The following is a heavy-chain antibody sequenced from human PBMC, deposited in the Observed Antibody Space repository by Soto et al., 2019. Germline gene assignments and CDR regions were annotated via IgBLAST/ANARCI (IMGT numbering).Heavy chain of an antibody. Sequence: QAHLVQSGAEVKKPGDPVRISCKASEYSFTAYYIHWVRQAPGQGLEWLGWINANSGATNYAEKFEGGVTLTRNTSIRTADMEVSRRTSHDTAVYYCARPPTPTYGADRHGIDVWGQGTTVTVSS. J-gene: IGHJ6*02. CDR3: ARPPTPTYGADRHGIDV. D-gene: IGHD1-26*01. V-gene: IGHV1-2*02. CDR2: INANSGAT. CDR1: EYSFTAYY.